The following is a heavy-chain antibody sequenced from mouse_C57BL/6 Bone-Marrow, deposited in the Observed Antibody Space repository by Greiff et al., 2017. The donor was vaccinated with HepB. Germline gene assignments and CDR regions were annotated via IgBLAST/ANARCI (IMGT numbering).Heavy chain of an antibody. CDR3: ARGDYGSSYPYFDY. V-gene: IGHV5-16*01. Sequence: EVKVVESEGGLVQLGSSMKLSCTASGFTFSDYYMAWVRQVPEKGLEWVANINYDGSSTYYLDSLKSRFIISRDNAKNILYLQMSSLKSEDTATYYCARGDYGSSYPYFDYWGQGTTLTVSS. CDR1: GFTFSDYY. D-gene: IGHD1-1*01. J-gene: IGHJ2*01. CDR2: INYDGSST.